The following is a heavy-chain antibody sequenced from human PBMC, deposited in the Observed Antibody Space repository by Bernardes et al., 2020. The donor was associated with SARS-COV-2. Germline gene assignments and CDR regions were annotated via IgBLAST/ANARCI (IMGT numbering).Heavy chain of an antibody. D-gene: IGHD3-22*01. Sequence: GGSLRLSCGASGFTFDDYAMHWVRQAPGKGLEWMGSFDPEDGEGVYAQKFLGRVTMTADTSTYTSYMELSSLRSDDTAVYYCTTSLSLTVVVYAFDIWGQGTTVIVSS. J-gene: IGHJ3*02. CDR3: TTSLSLTVVVYAFDI. V-gene: IGHV1-24*01. CDR1: GFTFDDYA. CDR2: FDPEDGEG.